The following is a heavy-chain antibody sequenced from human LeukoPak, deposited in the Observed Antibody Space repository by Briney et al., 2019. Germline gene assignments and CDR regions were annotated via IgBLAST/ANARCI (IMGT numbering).Heavy chain of an antibody. J-gene: IGHJ3*02. CDR3: ARDHQRLLWFGELLGAFDI. D-gene: IGHD3-10*01. CDR1: GYTFTSYG. CDR2: INAYNGNT. Sequence: GASVKVSCEASGYTFTSYGISWVRQAPGQGLEWMGWINAYNGNTDYAQKLQGRVTMTTDTSTSTAYMELRSLRSDDTAVYYCARDHQRLLWFGELLGAFDIWGQGTMVTVSS. V-gene: IGHV1-18*01.